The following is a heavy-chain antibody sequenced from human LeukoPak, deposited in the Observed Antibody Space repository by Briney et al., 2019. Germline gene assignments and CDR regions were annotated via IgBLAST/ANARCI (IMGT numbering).Heavy chain of an antibody. CDR3: AREGIAAAGDYYFDY. J-gene: IGHJ4*02. CDR1: GGSISSGSYY. V-gene: IGHV4-61*02. CDR2: IYTSGST. D-gene: IGHD6-13*01. Sequence: SQTLSLTCTVSGGSISSGSYYWSWTRQPAGKGLEWIGRIYTSGSTNYNPSLKSRVTISVDTSKNQFSLKLSSVTAADTAVYYCAREGIAAAGDYYFDYWGQGTLVTVSS.